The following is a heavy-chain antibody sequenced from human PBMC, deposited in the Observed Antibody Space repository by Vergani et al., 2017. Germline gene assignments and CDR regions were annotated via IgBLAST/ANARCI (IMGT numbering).Heavy chain of an antibody. CDR3: ARAPLVVVPAAMLYWFDP. Sequence: QLQLQESGPGLVKPSETLSLTCTVSGGSISSSSSYWGWIRQPPGKGLEWIGSIYYSGSTYYNPSLKSRVTISVDTSKNQFSLKLSSVTAADTAVYYCARAPLVVVPAAMLYWFDPWGQGTLVTVSS. J-gene: IGHJ5*02. D-gene: IGHD2-2*01. CDR1: GGSISSSSSY. CDR2: IYYSGST. V-gene: IGHV4-39*07.